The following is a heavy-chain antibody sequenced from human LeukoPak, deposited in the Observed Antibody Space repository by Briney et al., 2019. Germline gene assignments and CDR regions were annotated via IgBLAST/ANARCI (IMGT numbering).Heavy chain of an antibody. CDR3: ARDKGTSYLSSFDY. D-gene: IGHD6-6*01. CDR1: GFTVSSNY. CDR2: IYSGGST. J-gene: IGHJ4*02. V-gene: IGHV3-53*01. Sequence: PGGSLRLSCAASGFTVSSNYMSWVRQAPGQGLDWGSVIYSGGSTYYAESVKGRFTISRDNSKTRPSLPMNSLRAEDTAVYYCARDKGTSYLSSFDYWGQTALVTVS.